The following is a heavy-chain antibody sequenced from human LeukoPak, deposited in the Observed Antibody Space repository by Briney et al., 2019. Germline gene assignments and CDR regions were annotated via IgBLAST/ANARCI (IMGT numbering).Heavy chain of an antibody. J-gene: IGHJ6*03. D-gene: IGHD1-14*01. CDR1: GGSISSYY. Sequence: SETLSLTCTVSGGSISSYYWSWIRQPPGKGLEWIGYIYYSGSTNYNPSLKSRVTISVDTSKNQFSLKLSSVTAADTAVYYCARTTYYYYYMDVWGKGTTVTVSS. CDR2: IYYSGST. CDR3: ARTTYYYYYMDV. V-gene: IGHV4-59*08.